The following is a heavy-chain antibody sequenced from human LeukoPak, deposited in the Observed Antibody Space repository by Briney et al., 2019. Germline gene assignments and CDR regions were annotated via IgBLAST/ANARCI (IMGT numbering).Heavy chain of an antibody. Sequence: SETLSLTCTVSSGSISSGTHYYNWIRQHPGKGLEWIGYIYYTGITSYNPSLKSRVTMSVDMSMNQVSLKVTSLTAADTAVYYCAASSGVTLGRFWGQGALVTVSS. CDR1: SGSISSGTHY. V-gene: IGHV4-31*03. CDR2: IYYTGIT. J-gene: IGHJ4*02. CDR3: AASSGVTLGRF. D-gene: IGHD3-16*01.